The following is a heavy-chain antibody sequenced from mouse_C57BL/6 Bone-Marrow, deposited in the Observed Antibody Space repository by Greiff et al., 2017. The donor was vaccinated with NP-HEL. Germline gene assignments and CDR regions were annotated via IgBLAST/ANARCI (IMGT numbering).Heavy chain of an antibody. V-gene: IGHV14-4*01. CDR2: IDPENGDT. CDR1: GFNIKDDY. Sequence: VQLQQSGAELVRPGASVKLSCTASGFNIKDDYMHWVKQRPEQGLEWIGWIDPENGDTEYASKFQGKATITADTSSNTAYLQLSSLTSDDTAVYYCTRTKAYYFDYWGQGTTLTVSS. J-gene: IGHJ2*01. CDR3: TRTKAYYFDY.